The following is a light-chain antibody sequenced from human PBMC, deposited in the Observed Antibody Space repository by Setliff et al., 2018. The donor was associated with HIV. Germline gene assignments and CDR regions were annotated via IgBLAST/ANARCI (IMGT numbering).Light chain of an antibody. CDR1: SGSIASNN. CDR3: QSYDSSTRWV. V-gene: IGLV6-57*01. Sequence: NFMLTQPHSVSESPGKTVTISCTRSSGSIASNNVQWYQQRPGSSPTTVIYEDNQRPSGVPDRLSGSIDSSSNAASLTISGLKTEDEADYYCQSYDSSTRWVFGGGTKVTVL. CDR2: EDN. J-gene: IGLJ3*02.